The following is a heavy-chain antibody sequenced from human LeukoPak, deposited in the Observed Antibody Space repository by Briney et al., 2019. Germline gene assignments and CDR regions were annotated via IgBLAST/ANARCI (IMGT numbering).Heavy chain of an antibody. CDR3: ARGGSIYILEGTRGVDY. Sequence: ASLKVSCKASGYTFTSYYMHWVQQAPGKGLEWMGMINHSDGSTNYAQKFQGRVTMTRDTSTGTVYMYLSGLRSDDTAVYYCARGGSIYILEGTRGVDYWGQGTLVTVSS. V-gene: IGHV1-46*01. D-gene: IGHD1-26*01. CDR2: INHSDGST. CDR1: GYTFTSYY. J-gene: IGHJ4*02.